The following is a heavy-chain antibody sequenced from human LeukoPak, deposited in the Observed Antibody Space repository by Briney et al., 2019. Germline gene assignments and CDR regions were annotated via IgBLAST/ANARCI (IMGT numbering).Heavy chain of an antibody. CDR3: ARTSGIAADFDY. J-gene: IGHJ4*02. CDR1: GGSISSYY. Sequence: SETLSLTCTVSGGSISSYYWSWIRQPPGKGLEWIGYIYYSGSTNYNPCLKSRVTISVDTSKNQFSLKLSSVTAADTAVYYCARTSGIAADFDYWGQGTLVTVSS. CDR2: IYYSGST. D-gene: IGHD6-13*01. V-gene: IGHV4-59*01.